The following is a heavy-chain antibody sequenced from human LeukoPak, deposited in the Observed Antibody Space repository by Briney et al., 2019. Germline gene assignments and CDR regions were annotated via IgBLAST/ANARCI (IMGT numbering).Heavy chain of an antibody. CDR3: ARTLGIAAAGDDY. CDR2: INPNSGGT. CDR1: GYTFTGYY. J-gene: IGHJ4*02. V-gene: IGHV1-2*06. Sequence: ASVKVSCKASGYTFTGYYMHWVRQAPGQGLEWMGRINPNSGGTNYAQKFQGRVTMTRNTSISTAYMELSSLRSEDTAVYYCARTLGIAAAGDDYWGQGTLVTVSS. D-gene: IGHD6-13*01.